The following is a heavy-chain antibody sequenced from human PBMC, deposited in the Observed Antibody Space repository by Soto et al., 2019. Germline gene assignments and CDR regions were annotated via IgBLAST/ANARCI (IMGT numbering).Heavy chain of an antibody. CDR2: ISYDGSYK. CDR1: GFTFSSYG. V-gene: IGHV3-30*18. CDR3: AKEGSVVATPPDFDY. J-gene: IGHJ4*02. D-gene: IGHD5-12*01. Sequence: QVQLVESGGGVVQPGRSLRLSCAASGFTFSSYGMHWVRQAPGKGLEWVAVISYDGSYKYYADSMKGRVTISRDNSKNTLYVKMNSLRAEDTAVYYCAKEGSVVATPPDFDYWGQGTLVTVSS.